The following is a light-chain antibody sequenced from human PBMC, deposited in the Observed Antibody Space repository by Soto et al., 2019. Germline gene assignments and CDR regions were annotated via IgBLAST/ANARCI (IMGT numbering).Light chain of an antibody. Sequence: QSVLTQPASVSGSPGQSITISCTGTSSDTAGYNYVSWYQQHPGKAPKLMIYEVSNRPSGVSNRFSGSQSGNTASLTISGLQAEDEANYYCSSYAGSRLYVFGTGTKVTVL. J-gene: IGLJ1*01. CDR1: SSDTAGYNY. V-gene: IGLV2-14*01. CDR2: EVS. CDR3: SSYAGSRLYV.